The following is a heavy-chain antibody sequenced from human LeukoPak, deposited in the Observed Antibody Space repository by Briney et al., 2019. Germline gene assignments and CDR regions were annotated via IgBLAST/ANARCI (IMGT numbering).Heavy chain of an antibody. CDR1: GFMFSNYD. V-gene: IGHV3-64*01. J-gene: IGHJ4*02. D-gene: IGHD5-18*01. CDR2: ISTNGGST. Sequence: PGGSLRLSCAASGFMFSNYDIHWVRQAPGKGLEYVSHISTNGGSTYYAISVKGRFTISRDNSKNTLYLQMGSLRAEDMAVYYCARGRGYIYGYDYWGQGTLVTVSS. CDR3: ARGRGYIYGYDY.